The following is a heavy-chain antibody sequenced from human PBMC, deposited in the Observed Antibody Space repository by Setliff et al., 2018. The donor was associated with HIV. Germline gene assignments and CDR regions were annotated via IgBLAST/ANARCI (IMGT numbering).Heavy chain of an antibody. Sequence: SETLSLTCAVSGASIRSNNWWNWVRQAPGKGLEWIGEIFHTGSTNYNPSLKSRLTISIDKSKNHFSLGLSSVTAADTAVYYCARDWAAPYYYGMDVWGQGTTVTV. CDR1: GASIRSNNW. CDR3: ARDWAAPYYYGMDV. D-gene: IGHD3-16*01. V-gene: IGHV4-4*02. CDR2: IFHTGST. J-gene: IGHJ6*02.